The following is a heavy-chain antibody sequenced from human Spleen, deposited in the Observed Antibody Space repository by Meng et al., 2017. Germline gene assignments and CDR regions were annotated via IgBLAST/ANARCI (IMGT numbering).Heavy chain of an antibody. D-gene: IGHD6-13*01. Sequence: LVLTGVEVTRPGASGKVSCKPSGYNFPDYWLHWGRRAPGQGLEWMGRIDPKSGDTHYAQRFQGRVTMAGDTSISTAYMELSGLRSDDTAMYYRARDEDISAAGKLFGDYWGQGTLVTVSS. CDR1: GYNFPDYW. J-gene: IGHJ4*02. V-gene: IGHV1-2*06. CDR3: ARDEDISAAGKLFGDY. CDR2: IDPKSGDT.